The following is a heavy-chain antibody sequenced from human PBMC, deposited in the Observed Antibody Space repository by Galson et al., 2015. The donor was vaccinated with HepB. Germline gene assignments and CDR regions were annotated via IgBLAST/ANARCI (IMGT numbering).Heavy chain of an antibody. J-gene: IGHJ1*01. CDR2: ISSSSSYT. CDR3: ARVGDYYDSSGYYYAQYFQH. CDR1: GFTLSDYY. V-gene: IGHV3-11*06. D-gene: IGHD3-22*01. Sequence: SLRLSCAASGFTLSDYYMGWIRQAPGTGLEWVSYISSSSSYTNYADSVKGRFTISRDNAKNSLYLQMNSLRAEDTAVYYCARVGDYYDSSGYYYAQYFQHWGQGTLVTVSS.